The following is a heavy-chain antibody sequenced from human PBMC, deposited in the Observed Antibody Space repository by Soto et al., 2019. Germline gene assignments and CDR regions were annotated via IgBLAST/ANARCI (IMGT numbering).Heavy chain of an antibody. CDR1: GGTFSSYT. Sequence: SVKVSCKASGGTFSSYTISWVRQAPGQGLEWMGRIIPILGIANYAQKFQGRVTITADKSTSTAYMELSSLRSEDTAVYYCARGRYCSSTSCYDYFDYWGQGTLVTVSS. D-gene: IGHD2-2*01. J-gene: IGHJ4*02. CDR2: IIPILGIA. CDR3: ARGRYCSSTSCYDYFDY. V-gene: IGHV1-69*02.